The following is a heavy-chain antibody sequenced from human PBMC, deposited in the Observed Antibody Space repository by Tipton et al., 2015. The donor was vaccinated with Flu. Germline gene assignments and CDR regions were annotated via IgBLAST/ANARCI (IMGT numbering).Heavy chain of an antibody. CDR2: ISHSGRT. V-gene: IGHV4-38-2*01. CDR1: DYSISSGYY. J-gene: IGHJ4*02. D-gene: IGHD3-10*01. CDR3: ARSTYYYGSGSSAY. Sequence: GLVKPSETLSLICAVSDYSISSGYYWGWIRQPAGKGLEWIGCISHSGRTYYNPSLKSRVTISVDTAKNQFSQRLSSVTAADTAVYYCARSTYYYGSGSSAYWGQGTLVTVSS.